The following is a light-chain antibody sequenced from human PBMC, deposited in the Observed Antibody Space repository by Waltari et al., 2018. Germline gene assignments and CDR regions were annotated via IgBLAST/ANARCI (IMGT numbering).Light chain of an antibody. V-gene: IGLV2-23*02. J-gene: IGLJ3*02. CDR2: DVF. CDR1: NRDVASYDY. Sequence: QSALTQPASVSGSPGQSITIPCAGTNRDVASYDYLSWYQCRPGKAPKLIIFDVFKTPLGVSDRFSGSKSGNTASLTISGLQAEDEADYYCSSYADGTIVVFGGGTKVTVL. CDR3: SSYADGTIVV.